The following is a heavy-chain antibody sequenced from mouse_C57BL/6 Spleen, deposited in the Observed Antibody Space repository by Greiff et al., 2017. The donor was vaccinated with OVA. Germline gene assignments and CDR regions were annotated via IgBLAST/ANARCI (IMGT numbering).Heavy chain of an antibody. V-gene: IGHV1-80*01. CDR3: ARSGLPSGTWFAY. CDR2: IYPGDGDT. J-gene: IGHJ3*01. Sequence: QVQLQQSGAELVKPGASVKISCKASGYAFSSYWMNWVKQRPGKGLEWIGPIYPGDGDTNSNGKFKGKATLTADKSSSTAYMQLSSLTSEDSAVYFCARSGLPSGTWFAYWGQGTLVTVSA. CDR1: GYAFSSYW. D-gene: IGHD2-2*01.